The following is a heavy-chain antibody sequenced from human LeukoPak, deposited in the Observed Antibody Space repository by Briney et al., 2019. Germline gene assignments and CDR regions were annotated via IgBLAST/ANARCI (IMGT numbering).Heavy chain of an antibody. Sequence: GGSLRLSCAASGFTFSSYGMPWVRQAPGKGLEWVAFIRSDGSNKYYADSVKGRFTISRDNSKNTLYLQMNSLRAEDTAVYYCAKEREARDGLHSFVDYWGQGTLVTVSS. CDR3: AKEREARDGLHSFVDY. V-gene: IGHV3-30*02. CDR1: GFTFSSYG. D-gene: IGHD5-24*01. J-gene: IGHJ4*02. CDR2: IRSDGSNK.